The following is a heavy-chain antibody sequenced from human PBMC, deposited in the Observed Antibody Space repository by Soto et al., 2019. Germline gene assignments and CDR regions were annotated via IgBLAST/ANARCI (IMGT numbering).Heavy chain of an antibody. CDR2: LTNTGGNT. CDR3: AKNAEALIRTGYDY. CDR1: GFTFSSYA. D-gene: IGHD3-16*01. V-gene: IGHV3-23*01. J-gene: IGHJ4*02. Sequence: EVQLLESGGGLVQPGGSLRLSCAASGFTFSSYAMSWVRQPPGKGLEWVSALTNTGGNTFYADSVKGRFTISRDNSRNSLDRKMNSLIAEATAVYFCAKNAEALIRTGYDYWGQGTLVTVSS.